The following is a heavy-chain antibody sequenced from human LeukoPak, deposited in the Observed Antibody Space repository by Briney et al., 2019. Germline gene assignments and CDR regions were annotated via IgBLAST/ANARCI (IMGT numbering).Heavy chain of an antibody. D-gene: IGHD5-18*01. CDR3: AKEYVDTAMAGYYYYYGMDV. J-gene: IGHJ6*02. CDR2: ISSSGSTI. Sequence: GASLRLSCEASGFTFSDYYMSWIRQAPGKGLEWVSYISSSGSTIYYADSVKGRFTISRDNAKNSLYLQMNSLRAEDTAVYYCAKEYVDTAMAGYYYYYGMDVWGQGTTVTVSS. CDR1: GFTFSDYY. V-gene: IGHV3-11*01.